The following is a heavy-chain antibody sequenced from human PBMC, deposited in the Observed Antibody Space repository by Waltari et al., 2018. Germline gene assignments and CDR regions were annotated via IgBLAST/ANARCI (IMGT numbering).Heavy chain of an antibody. V-gene: IGHV3-11*06. Sequence: QVHLVESGGGLVKPGGSLRLSCTASGFKFSDYFMIWMRQAPGKGLEWISFISSSATYSNYVDSVKGRFTISRDNAQNSVSLQMNSLRAEDVGLYYCARPSGSSGWHRLDYWGQGVQVSVSS. CDR1: GFKFSDYF. J-gene: IGHJ4*02. CDR3: ARPSGSSGWHRLDY. D-gene: IGHD6-19*01. CDR2: ISSSATYS.